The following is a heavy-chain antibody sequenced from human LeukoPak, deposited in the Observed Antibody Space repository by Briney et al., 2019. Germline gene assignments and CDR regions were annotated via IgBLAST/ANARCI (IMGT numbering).Heavy chain of an antibody. CDR2: ISYHARDQ. CDR3: AAQPCINGICYLDY. V-gene: IGHV3-30*04. D-gene: IGHD2-8*01. Sequence: PGGSLRLSCTASGFTFSDHAMHWVRQAPGKGLEWVTVISYHARDQFYADSVKGRFTVSRDNSRSTLYLQMNSLRAEDSAVYYCAAQPCINGICYLDYWGRGTLVTVSS. CDR1: GFTFSDHA. J-gene: IGHJ4*02.